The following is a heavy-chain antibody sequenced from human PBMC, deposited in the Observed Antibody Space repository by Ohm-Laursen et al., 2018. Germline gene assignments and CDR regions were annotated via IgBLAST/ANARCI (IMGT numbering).Heavy chain of an antibody. CDR1: GYTFTDYY. J-gene: IGHJ5*02. Sequence: GASVKVSCKASGYTFTDYYLHWVRQAPGQGLEWMGWMNPNSGDTNYAQKFQGRVTMTRDTSISTAYMELSRLRSDDTAVYYCATGGTVTTARRFDPWGQGTLLTVSS. CDR3: ATGGTVTTARRFDP. V-gene: IGHV1-2*02. D-gene: IGHD4-11*01. CDR2: MNPNSGDT.